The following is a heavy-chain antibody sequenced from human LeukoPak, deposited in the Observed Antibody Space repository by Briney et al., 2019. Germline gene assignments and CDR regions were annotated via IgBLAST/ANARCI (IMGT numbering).Heavy chain of an antibody. CDR1: GFAFITYS. CDR3: ARDGTPDV. Sequence: GGSLRLSCAGSGFAFITYSIKWVRQAPGKALEWVSSISSSSSYIYYADSVKGRFTISRDNAKNSLYLQMNSLRAEDTAVYYCARDGTPDVWGKGTTVTVSS. CDR2: ISSSSSYI. V-gene: IGHV3-21*01. J-gene: IGHJ6*04.